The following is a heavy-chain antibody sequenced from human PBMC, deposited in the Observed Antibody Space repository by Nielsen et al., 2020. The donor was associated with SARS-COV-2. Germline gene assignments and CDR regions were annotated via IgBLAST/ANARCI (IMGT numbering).Heavy chain of an antibody. D-gene: IGHD3-10*01. J-gene: IGHJ6*02. Sequence: VRQAPGKGLEWVAVISYDGSNKYYADSVKGRFTISRDNSKNTLYLQMNSLRAEDTAVYYCAKGLLWCEHYGMDVWGQGTTVTVSS. CDR2: ISYDGSNK. V-gene: IGHV3-30-3*02. CDR3: AKGLLWCEHYGMDV.